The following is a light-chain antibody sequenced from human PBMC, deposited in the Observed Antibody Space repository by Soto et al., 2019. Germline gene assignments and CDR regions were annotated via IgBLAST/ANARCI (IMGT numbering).Light chain of an antibody. V-gene: IGKV1-33*01. Sequence: DIQMTQSPSSLSASVGDRVTITCQASQDINKNLIWYQQKPGKAPKLLIYDASDLETGVPSRFSGSGSVTGFTFTISSLQPEDFATYYCQQYESLPLTFGPGTRLEIK. CDR2: DAS. CDR1: QDINKN. J-gene: IGKJ5*01. CDR3: QQYESLPLT.